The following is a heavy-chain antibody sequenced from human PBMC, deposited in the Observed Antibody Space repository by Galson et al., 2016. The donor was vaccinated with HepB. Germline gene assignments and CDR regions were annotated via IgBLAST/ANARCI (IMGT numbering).Heavy chain of an antibody. CDR1: GNSFIAYY. CDR2: INPRTGGT. Sequence: SVKVSCKVPGNSFIAYYVHWVRQAPGQGLEWMGYINPRTGGTQFAQRFRSRVTMTSDASFSSAYMQLNSLKSDDTAVYYCARFNSDFFNDSLGGGCFEDWGQGTPVTGSS. D-gene: IGHD3-16*01. J-gene: IGHJ4*01. CDR3: ARFNSDFFNDSLGGGCFED. V-gene: IGHV1-2*02.